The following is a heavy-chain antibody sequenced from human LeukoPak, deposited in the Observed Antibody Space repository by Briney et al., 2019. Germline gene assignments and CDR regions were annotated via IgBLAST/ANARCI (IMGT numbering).Heavy chain of an antibody. Sequence: LTGGSLRLSCAASGFTFSSYEMNWVRQAPGKGLEWVSAISGDGHTTYYADSVKGRFTISRDNSKNALYQQMNSLRVEDTAKYYCLVISPNLEYWGQGTLVTVSS. CDR3: LVISPNLEY. D-gene: IGHD3-10*01. CDR2: ISGDGHTT. J-gene: IGHJ4*02. V-gene: IGHV3-23*01. CDR1: GFTFSSYE.